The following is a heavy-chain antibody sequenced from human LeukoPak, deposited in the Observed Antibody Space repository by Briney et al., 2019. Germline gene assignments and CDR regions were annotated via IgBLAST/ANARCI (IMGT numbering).Heavy chain of an antibody. D-gene: IGHD5-18*01. CDR3: ARGGGRGYSYGYEDY. V-gene: IGHV4-4*07. Sequence: PSETLSLTCTVSVGSISSYYWSWIRQPAGKGLEWVGRIYTSGSTNYNPSLKSRVTMSVDTSKNQFSLKLSSVTAADTAVYYCARGGGRGYSYGYEDYWGQGTLVTVSS. J-gene: IGHJ4*02. CDR2: IYTSGST. CDR1: VGSISSYY.